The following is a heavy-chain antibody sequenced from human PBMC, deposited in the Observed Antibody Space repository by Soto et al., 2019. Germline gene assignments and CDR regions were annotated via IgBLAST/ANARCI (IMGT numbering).Heavy chain of an antibody. CDR1: GGTFSSYA. CDR3: ARDCGGSCYLYYYYGMEV. V-gene: IGHV1-69*06. CDR2: IIPICGTA. J-gene: IGHJ6*02. D-gene: IGHD2-15*01. Sequence: QVQLVQSGAEVKKPGSSVKVSCKASGGTFSSYASSWVRQAPGQGLEWMGGIIPICGTANYAQKFQGRVTITAAKSTRKAYMGMGSLRSEATAVYYCARDCGGSCYLYYYYGMEVWCQGTTVTVT.